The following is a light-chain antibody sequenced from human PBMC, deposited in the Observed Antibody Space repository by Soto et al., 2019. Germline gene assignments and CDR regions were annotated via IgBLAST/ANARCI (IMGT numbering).Light chain of an antibody. V-gene: IGLV2-14*01. Sequence: QSALTQPASVSGSPGQSITISCTGTSSDVGGYNYVSWYQQHPGKALKLMIYDVSNRPSGVSNRFSGSKSGNTASLTTSGLQAEDEADYYCSSYTSSSTLLYVFGTGTKLTVL. CDR1: SSDVGGYNY. CDR2: DVS. CDR3: SSYTSSSTLLYV. J-gene: IGLJ1*01.